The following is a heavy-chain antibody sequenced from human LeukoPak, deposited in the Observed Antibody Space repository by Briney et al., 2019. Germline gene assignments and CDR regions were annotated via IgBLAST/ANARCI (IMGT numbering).Heavy chain of an antibody. CDR2: ISGSGGST. CDR1: GFTFSSYG. V-gene: IGHV3-23*01. D-gene: IGHD3-10*01. J-gene: IGHJ6*03. CDR3: AKDAGRTRSEGMDV. Sequence: GGTLRLSCAASGFTFSSYGMSWVRQAPGKGLEWVSAISGSGGSTYYADSVKGRFTISRDNSKNSLYLQMNSLRAEDTALYYCAKDAGRTRSEGMDVWGKGTTVTVSS.